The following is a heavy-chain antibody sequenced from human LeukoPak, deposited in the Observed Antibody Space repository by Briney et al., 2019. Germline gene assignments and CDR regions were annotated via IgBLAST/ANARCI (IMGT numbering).Heavy chain of an antibody. V-gene: IGHV3-33*01. CDR1: GFTFSSYG. CDR3: AGEIVVVPAAILQH. CDR2: IWYDGGNK. Sequence: GGSLRLSCAASGFTFSSYGMHWVRQAPGKGLEWVAFIWYDGGNKYYADSVKGRFTISRDNAKNSLYLQMNSLRAEDTAVYYCAGEIVVVPAAILQHWGQGTLVTVSS. J-gene: IGHJ1*01. D-gene: IGHD2-2*01.